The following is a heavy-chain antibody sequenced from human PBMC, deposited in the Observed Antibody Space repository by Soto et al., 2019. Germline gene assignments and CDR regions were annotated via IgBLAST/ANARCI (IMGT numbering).Heavy chain of an antibody. V-gene: IGHV2-70*01. Sequence: SGPTLVNPTQTLTLTCTFSGFSLSTSGMCVSWIRQPPGKALEWLALIDWDDDKYYSTSLKTRLTISKDTSKNQVVLTMTNMKPVDTATYYCARTILRGGAQGAFDIWGQGTMVTVSS. J-gene: IGHJ3*02. CDR3: ARTILRGGAQGAFDI. CDR2: IDWDDDK. CDR1: GFSLSTSGMC. D-gene: IGHD3-10*01.